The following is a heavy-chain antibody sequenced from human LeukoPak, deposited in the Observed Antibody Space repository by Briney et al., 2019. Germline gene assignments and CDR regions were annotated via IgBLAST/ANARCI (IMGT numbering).Heavy chain of an antibody. V-gene: IGHV3-66*01. D-gene: IGHD5-18*01. CDR1: GFTFSSYG. J-gene: IGHJ4*02. Sequence: PGGSLRLSCAASGFTFSSYGMHWVRQAPGKGLEWVSIIETGGTTYYRDSVKGRFTISRDDSKNTLYLQMNILSAEDTAVYYCARSGLWSFDYWGRGTLVTVSS. CDR2: IETGGTT. CDR3: ARSGLWSFDY.